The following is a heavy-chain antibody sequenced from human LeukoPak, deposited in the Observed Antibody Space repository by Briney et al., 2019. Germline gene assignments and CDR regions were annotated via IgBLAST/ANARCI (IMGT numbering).Heavy chain of an antibody. CDR1: GGPISSSGYF. CDR3: ARQDASGSFDFDF. CDR2: IYYSGNT. V-gene: IGHV4-39*01. J-gene: IGHJ4*02. D-gene: IGHD3-10*01. Sequence: PSETLSLTCSVSGGPISSSGYFWGWIRQPPGKGLEWIGSIYYSGNTYYNPSLKSRVTISVDTSKNQFSLKLSSVTAADTAVYYCARQDASGSFDFDFWGQGTLVTVSS.